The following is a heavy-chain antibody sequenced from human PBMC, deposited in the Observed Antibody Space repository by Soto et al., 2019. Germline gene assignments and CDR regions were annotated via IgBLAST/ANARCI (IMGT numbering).Heavy chain of an antibody. J-gene: IGHJ6*02. V-gene: IGHV3-23*01. D-gene: IGHD2-15*01. CDR1: GFTFSSYA. CDR2: ISGSGGST. CDR3: ANHNPNCSGGSCYSDLTTAYGMDV. Sequence: PGGSLRLSCAASGFTFSSYAMSWVRQAPGKGLEWVSAISGSGGSTYYADSVKGRFTISRDNSKNTLYLQMNSLRAEDTAVYYCANHNPNCSGGSCYSDLTTAYGMDVWGQGTTVTVSS.